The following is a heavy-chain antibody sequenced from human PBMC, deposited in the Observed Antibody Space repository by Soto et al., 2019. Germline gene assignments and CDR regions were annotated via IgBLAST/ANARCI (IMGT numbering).Heavy chain of an antibody. Sequence: SETLSLTCAVYGGSFSGYYWSWIRQPPGKGLEWIGEINHSGSTNYNPSLKSRVTISVDTSKNQFSLKLSSVTAADTAVYYCARGRYYDYVWGSYRLGLDNWFDPWGQGTLVTV. CDR2: INHSGST. J-gene: IGHJ5*02. CDR3: ARGRYYDYVWGSYRLGLDNWFDP. CDR1: GGSFSGYY. D-gene: IGHD3-16*02. V-gene: IGHV4-34*01.